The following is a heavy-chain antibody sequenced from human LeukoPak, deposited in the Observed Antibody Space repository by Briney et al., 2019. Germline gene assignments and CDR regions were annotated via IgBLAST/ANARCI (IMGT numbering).Heavy chain of an antibody. J-gene: IGHJ4*02. D-gene: IGHD2-2*01. CDR2: ITDNGWTS. V-gene: IGHV3-23*01. CDR1: EFIFNNYA. Sequence: GGSLRLSCAASEFIFNNYAMNWVRQAPGKALEWVSGITDNGWTSYYTDSVRGRFSISRDDSKNTLYLQMDSLRAEDTAVYYYAKGLRLGTNCFPRFGLGSDWGQGTLVTVSS. CDR3: AKGLRLGTNCFPRFGLGSD.